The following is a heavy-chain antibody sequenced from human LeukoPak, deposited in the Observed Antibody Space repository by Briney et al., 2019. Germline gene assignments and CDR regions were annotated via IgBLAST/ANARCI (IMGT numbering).Heavy chain of an antibody. J-gene: IGHJ4*02. V-gene: IGHV3-48*02. CDR2: ISSSGGTK. CDR3: ALYFYDSSGYPSFDY. D-gene: IGHD3-22*01. Sequence: GGSLRLSCAASGFTFSTYSMNWVRQAPGKGLEWVSYISSSGGTKYYTDSVKGRFTISRDNAKNSLYLQMNSLRDEDTALYYCALYFYDSSGYPSFDYWGQGTLVTVSS. CDR1: GFTFSTYS.